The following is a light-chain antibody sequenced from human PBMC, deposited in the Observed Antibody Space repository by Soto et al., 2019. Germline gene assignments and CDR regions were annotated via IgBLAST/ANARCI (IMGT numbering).Light chain of an antibody. V-gene: IGKV3D-15*01. Sequence: EIVMTQSPATLSVSPGDAVTLSCRASQSVSANLAWYQQKPGQAHRLLIYGASSRATGIPARFSGSESGTEFTLAISSLQSEDFAVYHCQQYNSWPLTFGGGAKVVIK. CDR3: QQYNSWPLT. CDR1: QSVSAN. J-gene: IGKJ4*01. CDR2: GAS.